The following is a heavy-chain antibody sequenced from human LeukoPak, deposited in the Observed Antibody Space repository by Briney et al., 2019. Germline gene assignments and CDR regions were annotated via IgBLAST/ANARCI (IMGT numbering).Heavy chain of an antibody. CDR2: ISSSSSTL. CDR3: ARLGFDY. CDR1: GFTFSSYS. V-gene: IGHV3-48*01. D-gene: IGHD6-6*01. Sequence: PGGSLRLYCAASGFTFSSYSMNWVRQAPGKGRVWGSYISSSSSTLSYADSVKGRFTISRETAKNSLYLQMNSLRAEDTAVYYCARLGFDYWGQGTLVTVSS. J-gene: IGHJ4*02.